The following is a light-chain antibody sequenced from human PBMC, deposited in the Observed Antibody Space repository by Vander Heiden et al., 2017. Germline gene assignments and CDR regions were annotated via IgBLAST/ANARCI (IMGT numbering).Light chain of an antibody. Sequence: QSVLTQPPSASGTPGQRVTISCSGSSSNVGSNTVACYQQDPGTAPKLLIHTHTQRPSGVPDRCSGSKSGTSASLAISGLQSEDEAEYYCAAWDDSLNCWVFGGGTKLTVL. V-gene: IGLV1-44*01. CDR2: THT. J-gene: IGLJ3*02. CDR3: AAWDDSLNCWV. CDR1: SSNVGSNT.